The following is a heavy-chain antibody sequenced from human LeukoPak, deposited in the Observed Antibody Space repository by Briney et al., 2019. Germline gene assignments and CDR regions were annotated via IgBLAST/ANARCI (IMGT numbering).Heavy chain of an antibody. V-gene: IGHV4-59*13. CDR3: ARTADHDFWSGYNY. J-gene: IGHJ4*02. D-gene: IGHD3-3*01. Sequence: SETLSLTCTVSGGSISSYYWSWIRQPPGKGLEWIGYIYYSGSTNYNPSLKSRVTISVDTSKNQFSLKLSSVTAADTAVYYCARTADHDFWSGYNYWGQGTLVTVSS. CDR2: IYYSGST. CDR1: GGSISSYY.